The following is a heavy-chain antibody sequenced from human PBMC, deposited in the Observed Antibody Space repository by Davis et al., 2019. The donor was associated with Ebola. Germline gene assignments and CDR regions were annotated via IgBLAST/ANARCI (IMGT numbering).Heavy chain of an antibody. CDR1: GFTFSSYG. Sequence: PGGSLRLSCAASGFTFSSYGMHWVRQAPGKGLEWVAVISYDGSNKYYADSVKGRFTISRDNSKNTLYLQMNSLRAEDTAVYYCARDLWADSSGYYYALGYWGQGTLVTVSS. D-gene: IGHD3-22*01. V-gene: IGHV3-30*19. J-gene: IGHJ4*02. CDR3: ARDLWADSSGYYYALGY. CDR2: ISYDGSNK.